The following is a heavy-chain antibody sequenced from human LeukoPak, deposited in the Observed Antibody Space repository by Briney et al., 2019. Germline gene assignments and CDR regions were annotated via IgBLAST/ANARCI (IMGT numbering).Heavy chain of an antibody. Sequence: GGSLRLSCAASVFTFDDYAMHWVRQAPGKGLEWVSAISGSGGSTYYADSVKGRFTISRDNSKNTLWLQMNSLKGEDTAVYYCARTGNPATGDYWGQGTLVTVSS. CDR1: VFTFDDYA. V-gene: IGHV3-23*01. CDR3: ARTGNPATGDY. D-gene: IGHD1-1*01. CDR2: ISGSGGST. J-gene: IGHJ4*02.